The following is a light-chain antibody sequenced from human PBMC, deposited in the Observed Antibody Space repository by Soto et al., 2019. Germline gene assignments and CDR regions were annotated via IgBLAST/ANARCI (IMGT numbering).Light chain of an antibody. CDR2: EVS. V-gene: IGLV2-14*01. Sequence: QSALTQPTSVSGSPGQSITISCTGTSSDVGGYNYVSWYQQHPGKVPKVMIFEVSNRPSGISHRFSGSKSGNTASLTISGLQAEDEADYYCSSYTSSSTVFGTGTKLTVL. CDR1: SSDVGGYNY. CDR3: SSYTSSSTV. J-gene: IGLJ1*01.